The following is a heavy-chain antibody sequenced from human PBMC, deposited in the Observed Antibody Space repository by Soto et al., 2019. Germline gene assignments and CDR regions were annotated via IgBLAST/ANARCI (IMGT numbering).Heavy chain of an antibody. J-gene: IGHJ4*02. CDR2: IYYTGST. D-gene: IGHD5-18*01. Sequence: SETLSLTCTVSGGSTSRYFWSWIRQPSGKGLEWIGYIYYTGSTNYNPSLKSRVTISVDTSKNQFSLKLSSVTAADTAVYYCARAGTAMVTLDYWGQGTLVTSPQ. V-gene: IGHV4-59*01. CDR3: ARAGTAMVTLDY. CDR1: GGSTSRYF.